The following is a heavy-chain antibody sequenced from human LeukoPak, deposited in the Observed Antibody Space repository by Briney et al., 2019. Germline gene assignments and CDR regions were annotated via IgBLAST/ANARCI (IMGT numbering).Heavy chain of an antibody. CDR3: ARDLVNIYYYMDV. CDR2: IWYDGSNK. V-gene: IGHV3-33*01. CDR1: GFTFSSYG. Sequence: GGSLRLSCAASGFTFSSYGMHWVRQAPGKGLEWVAVIWYDGSNKYYADSVKGRFTISRDNSKNTLYLQMNSLRAEDMAVYYCARDLVNIYYYMDVWGKGTTVTVSS. J-gene: IGHJ6*03. D-gene: IGHD4-23*01.